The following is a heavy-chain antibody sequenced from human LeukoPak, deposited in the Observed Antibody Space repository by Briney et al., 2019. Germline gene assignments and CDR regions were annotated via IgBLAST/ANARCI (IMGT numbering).Heavy chain of an antibody. V-gene: IGHV5-51*01. CDR3: ARQEYCSGGSCYTWFDP. CDR2: IYPADSDI. Sequence: GESLKISCKGSGYSINNYWIGWVRQMPGKGLEWMGIIYPADSDIRYSPSFQGQVTISADKSISTAYLQWSSLRASDTAMYYCARQEYCSGGSCYTWFDPWGQGTLVTVSS. J-gene: IGHJ5*02. CDR1: GYSINNYW. D-gene: IGHD2-15*01.